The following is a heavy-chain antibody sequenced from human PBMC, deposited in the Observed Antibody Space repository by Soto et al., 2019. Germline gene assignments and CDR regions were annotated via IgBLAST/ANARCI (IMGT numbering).Heavy chain of an antibody. CDR3: ARGGDNSRWYYSL. CDR1: GGSISTHY. Sequence: HVQLQESGPGLVKPSETLSLTCTVSGGSISTHYWTWFRQPPGKGLEWFRYIFSNGRPKYNPSPESRVTISVDTSKNQMSLKLRHVTAADTAVYYCARGGDNSRWYYSLWGQGTLVAVSS. D-gene: IGHD6-19*01. J-gene: IGHJ4*02. V-gene: IGHV4-59*11. CDR2: IFSNGRP.